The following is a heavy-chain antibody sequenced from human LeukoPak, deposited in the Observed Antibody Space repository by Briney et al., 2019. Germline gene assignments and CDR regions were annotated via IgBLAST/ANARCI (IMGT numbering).Heavy chain of an antibody. CDR1: GFTFSSYA. V-gene: IGHV3-23*01. CDR2: ISGSGGST. Sequence: PGGSLRLSCAASGFTFSSYAMSWVRQAPGKGLEWVSAISGSGGSTYYADSVKGRFTISRDNSKNTLYLQMNSLRAEDTAVYYCAKVGYDILTGQHSDAFDIWGQGTMVTVSS. CDR3: AKVGYDILTGQHSDAFDI. D-gene: IGHD3-9*01. J-gene: IGHJ3*02.